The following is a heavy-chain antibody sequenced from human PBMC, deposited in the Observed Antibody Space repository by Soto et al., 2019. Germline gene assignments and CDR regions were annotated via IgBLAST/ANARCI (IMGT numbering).Heavy chain of an antibody. D-gene: IGHD5-18*01. V-gene: IGHV3-30*03. Sequence: PGGSLRLSCAASGFTFSSYAMHWVRQAPGKGLEWVAIMSYDGNNQYYADSVKGRFTISRDSSKNTLYLQMNSLRAEDTAVYYCARDPLWGTAMVLWYFDLWGRGTLVTVSS. CDR3: ARDPLWGTAMVLWYFDL. CDR2: MSYDGNNQ. CDR1: GFTFSSYA. J-gene: IGHJ2*01.